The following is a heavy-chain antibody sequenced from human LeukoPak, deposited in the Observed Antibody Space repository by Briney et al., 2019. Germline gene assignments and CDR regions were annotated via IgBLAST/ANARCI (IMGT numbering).Heavy chain of an antibody. CDR2: IYYSGST. Sequence: SETLSLTCTVSGGSISSGGYYWSWIRQHPGKGLEWIGYIYYSGSTYYNPSLKSRVTISVDTSKNQFSLKPSSVTAADTAVYYCARDGYYGSGTQGSYYYGMDVWGQGTTVTVSS. J-gene: IGHJ6*02. CDR1: GGSISSGGYY. D-gene: IGHD3-10*01. V-gene: IGHV4-31*03. CDR3: ARDGYYGSGTQGSYYYGMDV.